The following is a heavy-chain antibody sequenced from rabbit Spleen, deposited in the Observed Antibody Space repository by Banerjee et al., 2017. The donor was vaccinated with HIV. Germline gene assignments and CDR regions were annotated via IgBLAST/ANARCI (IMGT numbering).Heavy chain of an antibody. Sequence: QEQLEESGGGLVKPEGSLTLTCKASGFSFSDRDVMCWVRQAPGKGLEWIACINSDTGKNVYATWAKGRFTISRTSSTTVTLQMTSLTVADTASYFCARDLPGVIGWNFGFWGPGTLVTVS. CDR2: INSDTGKN. D-gene: IGHD3-1*01. CDR3: ARDLPGVIGWNFGF. J-gene: IGHJ3*01. CDR1: GFSFSDRDV. V-gene: IGHV1S45*01.